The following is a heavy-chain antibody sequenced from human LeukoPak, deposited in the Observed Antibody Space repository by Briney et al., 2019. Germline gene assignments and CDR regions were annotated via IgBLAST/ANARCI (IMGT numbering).Heavy chain of an antibody. CDR1: GFTVSSNY. CDR2: MYSCGST. V-gene: IGHV3-66*01. CDR3: ARDRGYGGNLVYYYGMDV. Sequence: GGCLRLSCAASGFTVSSNYMSWVRQAPGKGLECVSGMYSCGSTYYSDSVHGTFTISRDNSKNTLYLKINSPRAEDPAVYSCARDRGYGGNLVYYYGMDVWGQGTTVTASS. J-gene: IGHJ6*02. D-gene: IGHD4-23*01.